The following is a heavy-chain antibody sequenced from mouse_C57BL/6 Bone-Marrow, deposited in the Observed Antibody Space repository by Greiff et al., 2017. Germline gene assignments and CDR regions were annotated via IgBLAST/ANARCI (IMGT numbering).Heavy chain of an antibody. D-gene: IGHD2-3*01. J-gene: IGHJ2*01. CDR2: INPSTGGT. CDR1: GYSFTGYY. Sequence: VQLQQSGPELVKPGASVKISCKASGYSFTGYYMNWVKQSPEKSLEWIGEINPSTGGTTYNQKFKAKATLTVDKSSSTAYMQLKSLTSEDSAVYYCARVGYYLYYFDYWGQGTTLTVSS. CDR3: ARVGYYLYYFDY. V-gene: IGHV1-42*01.